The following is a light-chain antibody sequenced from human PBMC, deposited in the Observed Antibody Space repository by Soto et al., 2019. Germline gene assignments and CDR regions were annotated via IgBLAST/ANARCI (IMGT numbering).Light chain of an antibody. J-gene: IGKJ2*01. Sequence: DIVLTQSPGTLSLSPGERATLSCRASQSVSSTYLAWYQHKPGQAPRLLIYGASSRATGIPDRFSGSGAGTDFALTISRLEPEDFAVYYCQQYDRSTYTFGQGTKVDIK. CDR2: GAS. V-gene: IGKV3-20*01. CDR1: QSVSSTY. CDR3: QQYDRSTYT.